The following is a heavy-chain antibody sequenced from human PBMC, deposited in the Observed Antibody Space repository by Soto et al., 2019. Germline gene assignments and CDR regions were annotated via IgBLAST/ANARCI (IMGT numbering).Heavy chain of an antibody. CDR3: ARYYYGSGSSLDYYYGMDV. V-gene: IGHV5-51*01. J-gene: IGHJ6*02. CDR1: GYSFTTHW. D-gene: IGHD3-10*01. Sequence: PGESLKISCVGSGYSFTTHWVAWVRQMPGKGLEWMGIIYPGDSDTRYSPSFQGQVTISADKSISTAYLQWSSLKASDTAMYYCARYYYGSGSSLDYYYGMDVWGQGTTVTVSS. CDR2: IYPGDSDT.